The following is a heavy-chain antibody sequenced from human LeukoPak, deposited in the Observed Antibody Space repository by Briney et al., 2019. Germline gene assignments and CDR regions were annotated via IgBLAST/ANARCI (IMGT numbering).Heavy chain of an antibody. CDR1: GGTFSSYA. Sequence: SVKVSCKASGGTFSSYAISWVRQAPGQGLEWMGGIIPIFGTANYAQKFQGRVTITADESTSTAYMELSSLRSEDTAVYYCARVPHYYDSSGYYPWGQGTLVTVSS. V-gene: IGHV1-69*13. J-gene: IGHJ5*02. CDR3: ARVPHYYDSSGYYP. CDR2: IIPIFGTA. D-gene: IGHD3-22*01.